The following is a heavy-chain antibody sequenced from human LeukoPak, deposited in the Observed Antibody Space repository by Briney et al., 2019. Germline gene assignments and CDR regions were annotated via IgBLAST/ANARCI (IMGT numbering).Heavy chain of an antibody. V-gene: IGHV1-8*02. CDR2: MNPDSGNS. CDR3: ARGNSASYFSGIWFDP. CDR1: GYTFTSYG. D-gene: IGHD3-10*01. Sequence: ASVKVSCKASGYTFTSYGINWVRQAPGQGLEWMGWMNPDSGNSDYTHKFQGRVSMTRDTSISTAYMELSSLTSDDTAIYYCARGNSASYFSGIWFDPWGQGTLVTVSS. J-gene: IGHJ5*02.